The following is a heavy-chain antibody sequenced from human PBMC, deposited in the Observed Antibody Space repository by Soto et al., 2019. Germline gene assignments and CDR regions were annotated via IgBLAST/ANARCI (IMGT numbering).Heavy chain of an antibody. J-gene: IGHJ4*02. D-gene: IGHD2-15*01. Sequence: SETLSLTCTVSGGSISSYYWSWIRQPPGKGLEWIGYIYYSGSTNYNPSLESRVTISVDTSKNQFSLKLSSVTAADTAVYYCARLLDCSGGSCYNVFDYWGQGTLVTVSS. CDR2: IYYSGST. CDR3: ARLLDCSGGSCYNVFDY. CDR1: GGSISSYY. V-gene: IGHV4-59*08.